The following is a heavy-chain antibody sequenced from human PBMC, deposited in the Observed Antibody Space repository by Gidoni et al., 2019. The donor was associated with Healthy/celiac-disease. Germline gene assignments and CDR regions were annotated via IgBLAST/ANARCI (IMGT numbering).Heavy chain of an antibody. CDR3: ARVLDYYGSGSYPTQGFDP. J-gene: IGHJ5*02. Sequence: QVQLQESGPGLVKPSQTLSLTCTVSGGSISSGDYYWSWIRQPPGKGLEWMGYIYYSGSTYYNPSLKSRVTISVDTSKNQFSLKLSSVTAADTAVCYCARVLDYYGSGSYPTQGFDPWGQGTLVTVSS. CDR2: IYYSGST. CDR1: GGSISSGDYY. V-gene: IGHV4-30-4*01. D-gene: IGHD3-10*01.